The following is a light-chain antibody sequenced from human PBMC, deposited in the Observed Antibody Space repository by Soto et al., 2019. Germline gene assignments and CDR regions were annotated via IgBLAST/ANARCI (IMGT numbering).Light chain of an antibody. CDR3: CSYGGSSSFPYV. Sequence: QSALTQPASVSGSPGQSITISCTGTSSDVGGYNYVSWYQQHPGKAPQLIIYEGSERPSGVSHRFSGSKSGNTASLTISGLQAEDEADYYCCSYGGSSSFPYVFGTGTKVTVL. J-gene: IGLJ1*01. V-gene: IGLV2-23*03. CDR2: EGS. CDR1: SSDVGGYNY.